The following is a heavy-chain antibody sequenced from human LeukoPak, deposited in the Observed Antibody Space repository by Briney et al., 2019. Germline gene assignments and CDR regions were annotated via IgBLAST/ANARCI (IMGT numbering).Heavy chain of an antibody. D-gene: IGHD1-26*01. Sequence: GRSLRLSCAASGFTFSSYGMHWVRQAPGKGLEWVAFIRYDGSNKYYADSVKGRFTISRDNSKNTLYLQMNSLRAEDTAVYYCAKDRGGSYWEYYFDYWGQGTLVTVSS. CDR1: GFTFSSYG. CDR2: IRYDGSNK. CDR3: AKDRGGSYWEYYFDY. V-gene: IGHV3-30*02. J-gene: IGHJ4*02.